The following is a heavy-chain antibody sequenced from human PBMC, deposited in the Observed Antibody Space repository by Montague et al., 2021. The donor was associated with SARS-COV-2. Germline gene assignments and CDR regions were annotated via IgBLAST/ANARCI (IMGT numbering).Heavy chain of an antibody. CDR3: ARDGADYSVAYDHGMDV. CDR2: LNTSGST. J-gene: IGHJ6*02. Sequence: SETLSLTCTVSGASVRTYYWSWIRQSAGKKLEWMGRLNTSGSTYXNPSFKSRVTMSLDTSKNLFSLKLSSMTAADTAVYYCARDGADYSVAYDHGMDVWGQGKAVTVSS. D-gene: IGHD3-10*02. V-gene: IGHV4-4*07. CDR1: GASVRTYY.